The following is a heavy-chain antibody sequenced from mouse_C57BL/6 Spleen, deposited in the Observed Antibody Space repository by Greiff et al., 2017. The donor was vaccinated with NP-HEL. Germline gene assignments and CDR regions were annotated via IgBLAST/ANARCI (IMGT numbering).Heavy chain of an antibody. CDR3: AREVTTVGYFDV. J-gene: IGHJ1*03. CDR2: ISDGGSYT. V-gene: IGHV5-4*01. CDR1: GFTFSSYA. Sequence: DVKLVESGGGLVKPGGSLKLSCAASGFTFSSYAMSWVRQTPEKRLEWVATISDGGSYTYYPDNVKGRFTISRDNAKNNLYLQMSHLKSEDTAMYYCAREVTTVGYFDVWGTGTTVTVSS. D-gene: IGHD1-1*01.